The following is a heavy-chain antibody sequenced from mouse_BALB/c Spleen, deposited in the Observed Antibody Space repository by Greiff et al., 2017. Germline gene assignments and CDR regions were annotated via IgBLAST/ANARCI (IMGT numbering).Heavy chain of an antibody. CDR2: IDPENGNT. V-gene: IGHV14-1*02. J-gene: IGHJ4*01. D-gene: IGHD1-1*01. CDR1: GFNIKDYY. Sequence: VQLQQSGAELVRPGALVKLSCKASGFNIKDYYMHWVKQRPEQGLEWIGWIDPENGNTIYDPKFQGKASITADTSSNTAYLQLSSLTSEDTAVYYCAATTVGAMDYWGQGTSVTVSS. CDR3: AATTVGAMDY.